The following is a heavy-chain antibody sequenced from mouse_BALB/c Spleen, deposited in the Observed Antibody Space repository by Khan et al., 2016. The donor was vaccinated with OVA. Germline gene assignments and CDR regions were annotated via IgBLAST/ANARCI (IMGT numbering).Heavy chain of an antibody. D-gene: IGHD1-3*01. CDR2: IRAGGST. CDR3: ARLEYI. J-gene: IGHJ2*01. CDR1: GFSLTSYG. V-gene: IGHV2-9*02. Sequence: QVQLKESGPGLVAPSQSLSITCTVSGFSLTSYGVHWVRQPPGKGLEWLGVIRAGGSTNYNSALMFRLSISKDNSKSPVFIKMNRLQTDVPAQYYCARLEYIWRQGTTLTVSS.